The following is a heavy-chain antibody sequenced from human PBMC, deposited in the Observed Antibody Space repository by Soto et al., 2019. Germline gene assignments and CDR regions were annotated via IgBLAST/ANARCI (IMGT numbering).Heavy chain of an antibody. V-gene: IGHV4-30-4*01. CDR1: GGSISSGDYY. J-gene: IGHJ6*02. D-gene: IGHD3-10*01. Sequence: SETLSLTCTVSGGSISSGDYYWSWIRQPPGKGLEWIGYIYYSGSTYYNPSLKSRVTISVDTSKNQFSLKLSSVTAADTAVYYCARFYXSGRPNTARYYYYGMDVWGQGTTVTVSS. CDR2: IYYSGST. CDR3: ARFYXSGRPNTARYYYYGMDV.